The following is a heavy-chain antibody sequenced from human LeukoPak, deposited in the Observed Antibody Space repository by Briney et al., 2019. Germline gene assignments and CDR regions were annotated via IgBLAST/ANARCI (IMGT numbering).Heavy chain of an antibody. V-gene: IGHV1-2*02. Sequence: ASVTVSCKASGYTFTDYYIQWMRQAPGQGLEWMGWINPNSGGTKYAQMLQGRVTMTRDTSISTAYMELSRLRSDDTAVYYCARLREGLYHFDYWGQGTLVSVSS. J-gene: IGHJ4*02. CDR2: INPNSGGT. CDR1: GYTFTDYY. CDR3: ARLREGLYHFDY. D-gene: IGHD3-16*02.